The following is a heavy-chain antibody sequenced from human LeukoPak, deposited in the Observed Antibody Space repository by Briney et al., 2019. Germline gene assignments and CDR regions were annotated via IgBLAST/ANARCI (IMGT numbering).Heavy chain of an antibody. V-gene: IGHV3-21*01. D-gene: IGHD3-3*01. CDR2: ISSSSSYI. CDR1: GFTFSTYS. Sequence: NSGGSLRLSCAASGFTFSTYSMNWVRQAPGKGLEWVSSISSSSSYIYYADSVKGRFTISRDNAKNSLYLQMNSLRAEDTAVYYCARVSRTSSQKLRFLEWLSPFDYWGQGTLVTVSS. J-gene: IGHJ4*02. CDR3: ARVSRTSSQKLRFLEWLSPFDY.